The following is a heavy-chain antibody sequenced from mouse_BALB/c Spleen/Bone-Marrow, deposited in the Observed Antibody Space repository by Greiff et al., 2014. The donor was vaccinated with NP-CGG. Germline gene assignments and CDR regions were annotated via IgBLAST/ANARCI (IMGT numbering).Heavy chain of an antibody. Sequence: VQLVESGAELARPGASVKMSCKASGYTFTSYTMHWVKQRPGQGLEWIGYINTSSGYTNYNQKFKDKATLTADKSSSTAYMQLSSLTSEDSAVYYCARFITTATEYFDYWGQGTTLTVSS. CDR1: GYTFTSYT. CDR2: INTSSGYT. J-gene: IGHJ2*01. V-gene: IGHV1-4*01. D-gene: IGHD1-2*01. CDR3: ARFITTATEYFDY.